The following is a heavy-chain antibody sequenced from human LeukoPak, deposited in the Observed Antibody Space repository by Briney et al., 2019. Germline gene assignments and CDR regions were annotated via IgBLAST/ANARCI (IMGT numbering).Heavy chain of an antibody. CDR1: GYTFTSYG. D-gene: IGHD3-3*01. CDR2: ISAYNGNT. CDR3: ARARFLEWFRWFDP. V-gene: IGHV1-18*01. Sequence: WASVKVSCEASGYTFTSYGISWVRQAPGQGLEWMGWISAYNGNTNYAQKLQGRVTMTTDTSTSTAYMELRSLRSDDTAVYYCARARFLEWFRWFDPWGQGTLVTVSS. J-gene: IGHJ5*02.